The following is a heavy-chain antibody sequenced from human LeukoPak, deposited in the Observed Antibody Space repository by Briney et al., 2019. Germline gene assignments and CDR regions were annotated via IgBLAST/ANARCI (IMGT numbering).Heavy chain of an antibody. CDR1: GFTFSSYG. V-gene: IGHV3-33*08. Sequence: GGSLRLSCAASGFTFSSYGMHWVRQAPGKGLEWVAVIWYDGSNKYYADSVKGRFTISRDNPKNTLYLQMNSLRAEDTAVYYCARDRSSTRPYGMDVWGQGTTVTVSS. D-gene: IGHD2-2*01. CDR2: IWYDGSNK. CDR3: ARDRSSTRPYGMDV. J-gene: IGHJ6*02.